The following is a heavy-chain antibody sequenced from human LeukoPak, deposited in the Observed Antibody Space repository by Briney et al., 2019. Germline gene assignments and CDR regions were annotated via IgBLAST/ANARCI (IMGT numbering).Heavy chain of an antibody. CDR3: ARTTEGYCRGRSCYSYYYYMDV. V-gene: IGHV4-61*08. CDR1: GASVSGSAYY. J-gene: IGHJ6*03. Sequence: SETLSLTCTVSGASVSGSAYYWGWIRQPPGKGLEWIGYIYYSGSTNYNPSLKSRVTISVDTSKNQFSLKLRSVTAADTAVYYCARTTEGYCRGRSCYSYYYYMDVWGKGTTVTVSS. CDR2: IYYSGST. D-gene: IGHD2-15*01.